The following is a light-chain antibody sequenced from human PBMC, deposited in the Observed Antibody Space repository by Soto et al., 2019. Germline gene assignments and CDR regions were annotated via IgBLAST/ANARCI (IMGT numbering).Light chain of an antibody. V-gene: IGKV1-8*01. CDR2: AAS. Sequence: ALRMTQSPSSLSASPCDRVTITCRASQGISSYLAWYQQKPGKAPKLLIYAASTLQSGVPSRFSGSGSGTDFTLTISCLQSEDFATYYCQQYYSYPRTFGQGTKVDIK. J-gene: IGKJ1*01. CDR3: QQYYSYPRT. CDR1: QGISSY.